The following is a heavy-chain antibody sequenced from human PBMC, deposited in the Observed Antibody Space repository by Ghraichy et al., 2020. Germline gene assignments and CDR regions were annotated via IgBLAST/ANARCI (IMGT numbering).Heavy chain of an antibody. D-gene: IGHD3-10*01. Sequence: GGSLRLSCAASGFTLDDYGMSWVRQAPGKGLEWVSGINWNGGSTGYADSVRGRFTISRDNAKNSLYLQMNSLRAEDTALYYCARAYYYGSGSYSKVSFDYWGQGILVTVSS. CDR1: GFTLDDYG. CDR3: ARAYYYGSGSYSKVSFDY. V-gene: IGHV3-20*04. CDR2: INWNGGST. J-gene: IGHJ4*02.